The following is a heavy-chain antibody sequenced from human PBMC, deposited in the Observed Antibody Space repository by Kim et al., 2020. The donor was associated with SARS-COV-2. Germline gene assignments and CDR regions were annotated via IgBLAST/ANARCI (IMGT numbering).Heavy chain of an antibody. D-gene: IGHD2-21*02. V-gene: IGHV3-21*01. CDR3: ARDLTVTASSDDF. CDR1: GFRFSSYS. J-gene: IGHJ4*02. CDR2: ISRSGDNI. Sequence: GGSLRLSCAASGFRFSSYSMNWVRQAAGKGLEWVSSISRSGDNIYYADSVKGRFTISRDNANDSLYLQMSSLRAEDTAVYYCARDLTVTASSDDFWGQGT.